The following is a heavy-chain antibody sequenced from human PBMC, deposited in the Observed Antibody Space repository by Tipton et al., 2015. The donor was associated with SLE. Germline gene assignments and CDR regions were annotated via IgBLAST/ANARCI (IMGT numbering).Heavy chain of an antibody. CDR3: AKVPYSSSYFDY. J-gene: IGHJ4*02. CDR2: IKQDGSEK. CDR1: GFTFSSYW. D-gene: IGHD6-13*01. Sequence: GSLRLSCAASGFTFSSYWMSWVRQAPGKGLEWVANIKQDGSEKYYVDSVKGRFTISRDNSKNTLYLQMNSLRAEDTAVYYCAKVPYSSSYFDYWGQGTLVTVSS. V-gene: IGHV3-7*03.